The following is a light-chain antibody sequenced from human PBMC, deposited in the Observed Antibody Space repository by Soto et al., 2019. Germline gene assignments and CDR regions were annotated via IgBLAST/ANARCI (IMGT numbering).Light chain of an antibody. V-gene: IGKV3-20*01. CDR2: GAS. J-gene: IGKJ1*01. Sequence: EIVLTQSPGTLSLSPGERATLSCRSRQSVSSSYLAWYQQKPGQAPRLLIYGASSRATGIPYRFSGSGCGTDFTLTISRLEPEDFAVYYCQQYGSSPTFGQGTKVEIK. CDR1: QSVSSSY. CDR3: QQYGSSPT.